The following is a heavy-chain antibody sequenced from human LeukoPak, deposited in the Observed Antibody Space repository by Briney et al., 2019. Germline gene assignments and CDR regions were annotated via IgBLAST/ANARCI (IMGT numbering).Heavy chain of an antibody. D-gene: IGHD1-26*01. CDR1: GFTFSNAW. V-gene: IGHV3-66*02. Sequence: TGGSLRLSCAASGFTFSNAWMSWVRQAPGKGLEWVSVIYSGGSTYYADSVKGRFTISRDNSKNTLYLQMNSLRAEDTAVYYCARDSIRYSGSYFRAFDIWGQGTMVTVSS. J-gene: IGHJ3*02. CDR3: ARDSIRYSGSYFRAFDI. CDR2: IYSGGST.